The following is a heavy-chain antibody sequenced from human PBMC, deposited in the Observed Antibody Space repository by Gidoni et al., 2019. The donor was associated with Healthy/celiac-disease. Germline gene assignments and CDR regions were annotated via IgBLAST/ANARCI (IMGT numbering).Heavy chain of an antibody. CDR2: IYWDDDK. Sequence: QITLKESGPTLVKPTQTLMLTCPFSGFSLRTSGVGVGWIRQPPGKALEWLALIYWDDDKRYSPSLKSRHTITKDTSKNQVVLTMTNMDPVDTATYYCAHSPPTGTKRNWYFDLWGRGTLVTVSS. CDR1: GFSLRTSGVG. V-gene: IGHV2-5*02. D-gene: IGHD1-7*01. J-gene: IGHJ2*01. CDR3: AHSPPTGTKRNWYFDL.